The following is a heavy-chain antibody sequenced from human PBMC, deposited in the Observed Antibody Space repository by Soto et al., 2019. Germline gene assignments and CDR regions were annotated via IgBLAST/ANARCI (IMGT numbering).Heavy chain of an antibody. Sequence: GESLKISCEASGYSFTTYWIGWGRQLPGRGLESMGIIYPGDSDTRYSPSFEGQVTISADKSISTAYLQCNSLKAPDTAMYYSARGERGVIMEPFDFWGHGTLVTVSS. D-gene: IGHD3-10*01. CDR3: ARGERGVIMEPFDF. V-gene: IGHV5-51*01. J-gene: IGHJ4*01. CDR2: IYPGDSDT. CDR1: GYSFTTYW.